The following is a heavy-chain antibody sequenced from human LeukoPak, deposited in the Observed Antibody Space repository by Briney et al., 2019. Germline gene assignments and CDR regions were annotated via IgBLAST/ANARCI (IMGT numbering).Heavy chain of an antibody. CDR1: GFPFRDFY. V-gene: IGHV3-11*01. J-gene: IGHJ6*02. D-gene: IGHD3-9*01. CDR2: ISRSGDSL. Sequence: GGSLRLSCAASGFPFRDFYMTWIRQAPGKGLEWISYISRSGDSLYYADSVEGRFTISRDNAKNSLFLQMNSLRADDTAVYYCAREVVIFPDYYYYGMDVWGQGTTVTVSS. CDR3: AREVVIFPDYYYYGMDV.